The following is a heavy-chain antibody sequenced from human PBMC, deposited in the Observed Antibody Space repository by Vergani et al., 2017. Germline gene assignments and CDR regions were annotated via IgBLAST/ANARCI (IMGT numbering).Heavy chain of an antibody. V-gene: IGHV4-59*01. J-gene: IGHJ5*02. D-gene: IGHD3-10*01. CDR3: GRVADFYGLGSRLLDL. CDR2: MYHSGST. Sequence: QLHLQESGPGLVKPSETLSLTCTVSGCSMSGYYWSWIRQPPGKELEWIGYMYHSGSTNYNPSLETRVTISGDKAKNQFSLKLNSVTAADTAVYYCGRVADFYGLGSRLLDLWGQGILVTVSS. CDR1: GCSMSGYY.